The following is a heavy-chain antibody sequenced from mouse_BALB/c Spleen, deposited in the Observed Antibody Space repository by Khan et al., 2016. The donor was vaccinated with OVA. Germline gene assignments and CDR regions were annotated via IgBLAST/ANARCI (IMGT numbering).Heavy chain of an antibody. Sequence: QVQLQQSGPELVRPGVSVKISCKGSAYTFTDYAMYWVKQSRAKSLEWIGLISTYSGSTNYNQKFKGKATMTVDKSSSTAYMELARLTSEDSAIYYCARPAYDGYYDYWGQGTTLTVSS. CDR1: AYTFTDYA. CDR2: ISTYSGST. CDR3: ARPAYDGYYDY. D-gene: IGHD2-3*01. V-gene: IGHV1S137*01. J-gene: IGHJ2*01.